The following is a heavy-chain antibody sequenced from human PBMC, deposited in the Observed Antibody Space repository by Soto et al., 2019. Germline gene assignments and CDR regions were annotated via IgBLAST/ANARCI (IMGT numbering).Heavy chain of an antibody. D-gene: IGHD3-16*01. CDR1: GFTFSSYA. CDR2: ISGSGGST. J-gene: IGHJ4*02. V-gene: IGHV3-23*01. Sequence: EVQLLESGGGLVQPGGSLRLSCAASGFTFSSYAMSWVRQAPGKGLEWVSAISGSGGSTYYADSVKGRFTISRDNSKNTLYLQMNSLRAEDTAVYYCARCSMRWGIFDYWGQGTLVTVSS. CDR3: ARCSMRWGIFDY.